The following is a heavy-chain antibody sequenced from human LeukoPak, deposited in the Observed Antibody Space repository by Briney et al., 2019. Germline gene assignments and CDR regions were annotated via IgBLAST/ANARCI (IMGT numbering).Heavy chain of an antibody. J-gene: IGHJ4*02. V-gene: IGHV3-66*01. D-gene: IGHD6-19*01. CDR1: GFTVNSNY. CDR2: IYSGGFT. Sequence: PGGSLRLSRAASGFTVNSNYMSWVRQAPGKGLEWVSVIYSGGFTYYADSVKDRFIISRDSSKNTLYLQMNSLRAEDTAVYYCAREVVAGTKPYYFDYWGQGTLVTVSS. CDR3: AREVVAGTKPYYFDY.